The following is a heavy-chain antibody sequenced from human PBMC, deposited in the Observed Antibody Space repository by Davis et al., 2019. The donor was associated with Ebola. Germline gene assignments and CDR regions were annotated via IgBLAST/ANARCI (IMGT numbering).Heavy chain of an antibody. Sequence: MPSETLSLTCTVSGGSISSYYWSWIRQPPGKGLEWIGYIYYSGSTNYNPSLKSRVTISVDTSKNQFSLKLSSVTAADTAVYYCAIFSAYYDSSGYYYFDYWGQGTLVTVSS. V-gene: IGHV4-59*01. J-gene: IGHJ4*02. CDR2: IYYSGST. CDR3: AIFSAYYDSSGYYYFDY. D-gene: IGHD3-22*01. CDR1: GGSISSYY.